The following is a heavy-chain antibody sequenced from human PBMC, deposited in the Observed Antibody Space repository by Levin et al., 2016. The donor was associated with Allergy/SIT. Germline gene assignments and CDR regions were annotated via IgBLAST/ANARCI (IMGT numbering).Heavy chain of an antibody. D-gene: IGHD5-18*01. J-gene: IGHJ4*02. Sequence: ASVKVSCKASGYTFTSYYMHWVRQAPGQGLEWMGIINPSGGSTSYAQKFQGRVTMTRDTSTSTVYMELSSLRSEDTAVYYCARDRGLRTSDVDTAIGYWGQGTLVTVSS. CDR3: ARDRGLRTSDVDTAIGY. CDR2: INPSGGST. CDR1: GYTFTSYY. V-gene: IGHV1-46*01.